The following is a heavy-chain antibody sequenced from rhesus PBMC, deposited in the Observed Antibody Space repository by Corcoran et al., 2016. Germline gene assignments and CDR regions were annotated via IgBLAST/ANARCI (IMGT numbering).Heavy chain of an antibody. J-gene: IGHJ5-2*02. CDR3: ARVQRVQFVLEDSLDV. CDR1: GGPISGYY. D-gene: IGHD5-24*01. CDR2: FDGNSAST. V-gene: IGHV4-73*01. Sequence: QVKLQQWGEGLVTPSETLSLTCAVDGGPISGYYWSWVRQAPGQGRGWIGNFDGNSASTNYNPSLKNRVTISKDTSKNQFSLKLSSVTAADTAVYYCARVQRVQFVLEDSLDVWGRGVLVTVSS.